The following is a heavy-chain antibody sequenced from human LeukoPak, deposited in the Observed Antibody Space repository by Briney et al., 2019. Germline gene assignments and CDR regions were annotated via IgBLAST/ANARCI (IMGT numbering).Heavy chain of an antibody. CDR3: AKDQRAYGDYVPFDY. CDR2: ISGSGGST. J-gene: IGHJ4*02. CDR1: GFTFSSYA. D-gene: IGHD4-17*01. Sequence: GGSLRLSCAASGFTFSSYAMSWVRQAPGKGLEWVSAISGSGGSTYYADSVKGRFTTSRDDSKNTLYLQMNSLRAEDTAVYYCAKDQRAYGDYVPFDYWGQGTLVTVSS. V-gene: IGHV3-23*01.